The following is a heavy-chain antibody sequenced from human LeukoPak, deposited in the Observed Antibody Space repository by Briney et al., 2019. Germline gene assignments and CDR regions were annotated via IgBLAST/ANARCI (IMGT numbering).Heavy chain of an antibody. D-gene: IGHD3-3*01. Sequence: GGSLRLSCAASGFTFSSYSMNWVRQAPGKGLEWVSSISSSSSYIYYADSVKGRFTISRDNAKNSLYLQMNSLRAEDTAVYYCARDWRRRRAFDIGGQGTMVTVSS. V-gene: IGHV3-21*01. CDR2: ISSSSSYI. CDR1: GFTFSSYS. CDR3: ARDWRRRRAFDI. J-gene: IGHJ3*02.